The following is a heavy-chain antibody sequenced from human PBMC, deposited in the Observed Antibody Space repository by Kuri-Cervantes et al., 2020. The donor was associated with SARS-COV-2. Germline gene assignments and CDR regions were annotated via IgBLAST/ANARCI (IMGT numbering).Heavy chain of an antibody. J-gene: IGHJ4*02. CDR1: GRSLRGYY. CDR2: INSGGET. V-gene: IGHV4-34*01. D-gene: IGHD3-22*01. CDR3: ARGGPHYYDSSEEY. Sequence: SETLSLTCAVNGRSLRGYYWHWIRQTPGKGLEWIGEINSGGETNYNPSLKSRVTIAVDSSKNQVFLTLASVTGADTGVYYCARGGPHYYDSSEEYWGQGTLVTVSS.